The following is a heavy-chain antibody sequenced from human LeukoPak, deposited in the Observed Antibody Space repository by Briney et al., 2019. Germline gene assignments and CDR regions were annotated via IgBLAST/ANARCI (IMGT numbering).Heavy chain of an antibody. CDR3: ARGVVLGYCSGGSCYKIDY. Sequence: GASVKVSCKASGYTFTSYYMHWVRQAPGQGLEWMGIINPSGGSTSYAQKFQGRVTMTRDTSTSTVYMELSSLRSEDTAVYYCARGVVLGYCSGGSCYKIDYWGQGTLVTVPS. J-gene: IGHJ4*02. D-gene: IGHD2-15*01. V-gene: IGHV1-46*01. CDR1: GYTFTSYY. CDR2: INPSGGST.